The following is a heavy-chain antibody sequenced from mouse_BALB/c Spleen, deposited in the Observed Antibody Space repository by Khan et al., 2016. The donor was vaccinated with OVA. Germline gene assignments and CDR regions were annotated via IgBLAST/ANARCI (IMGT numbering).Heavy chain of an antibody. D-gene: IGHD3-1*01. CDR1: GYTFTNYW. V-gene: IGHV1-63*02. CDR2: IYPGGDFT. CDR3: ARWATWFFDV. J-gene: IGHJ1*01. Sequence: QVQLQQSGAELVRPGTSVKISRKASGYTFTNYWLGWVKQRPGHGLEWIGDIYPGGDFTNYNEKFNDKATLTADTSSTTVYMQLRSLTSEDSAVYFCARWATWFFDVWGAGTTVTVSS.